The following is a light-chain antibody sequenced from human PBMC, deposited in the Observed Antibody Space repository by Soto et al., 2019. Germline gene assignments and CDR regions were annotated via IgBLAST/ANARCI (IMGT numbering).Light chain of an antibody. CDR1: QGISSY. V-gene: IGKV1-9*01. CDR2: AAS. J-gene: IGKJ2*01. Sequence: DIQLTQSPSFLSASVGDRVTITCRASQGISSYLAWYQQKPGIAPQLLIYAASTLQSGVPSRFSGSGSGTEFTLTISSLQPEDFATYYCQQLHSNPYTFGQGTKVEI. CDR3: QQLHSNPYT.